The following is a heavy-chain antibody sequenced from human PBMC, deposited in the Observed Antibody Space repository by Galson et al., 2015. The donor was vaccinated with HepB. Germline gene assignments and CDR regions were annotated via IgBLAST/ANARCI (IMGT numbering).Heavy chain of an antibody. V-gene: IGHV3-30-3*01. J-gene: IGHJ6*03. CDR1: GFTFSSYA. Sequence: SLRLSCAASGFTFSSYAMHWVRQAPGKGLEWVAVISYDGSNKYYADSVKGRFTISRDNSKNTLYLQMNSLRAEDTAVYYCVRDAGWQQLAHYYYYYMDVWGKGTTVTVSS. CDR3: VRDAGWQQLAHYYYYYMDV. D-gene: IGHD6-13*01. CDR2: ISYDGSNK.